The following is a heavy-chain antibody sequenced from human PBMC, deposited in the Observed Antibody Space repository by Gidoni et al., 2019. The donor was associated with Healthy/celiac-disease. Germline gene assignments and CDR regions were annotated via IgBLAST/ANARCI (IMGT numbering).Heavy chain of an antibody. V-gene: IGHV3-23*01. Sequence: EVHLLASVGGLVQPGGSLILSCAASAFTFSSYPMSWVRPAPGKGLGWVSAISGSGGSKYDADSVKGRFSISRDNSKNTLYLQMNSLRAEDTAVYYCATSDYSNYNDDWGQGTLVTVSS. D-gene: IGHD4-4*01. CDR1: AFTFSSYP. J-gene: IGHJ4*02. CDR3: ATSDYSNYNDD. CDR2: ISGSGGSK.